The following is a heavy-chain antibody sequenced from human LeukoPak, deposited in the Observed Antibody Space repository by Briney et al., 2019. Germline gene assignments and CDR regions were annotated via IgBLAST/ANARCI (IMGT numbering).Heavy chain of an antibody. CDR1: GFTFSTYA. CDR2: ITSSGGNT. Sequence: PGGSLRLSCEASGFTFSTYAMSWVRQAPGKGLERVSAITSSGGNTYSADSVKGRFTISRDNSKNTLYLQMNSLRAEDTAVYYCAKSVSSGWYYFDYWGQGTLVTVSS. J-gene: IGHJ4*02. CDR3: AKSVSSGWYYFDY. D-gene: IGHD6-13*01. V-gene: IGHV3-23*01.